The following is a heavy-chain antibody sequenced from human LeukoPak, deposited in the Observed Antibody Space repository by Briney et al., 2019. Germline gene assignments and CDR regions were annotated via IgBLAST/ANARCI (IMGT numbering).Heavy chain of an antibody. CDR3: ARAWGSGWPNYYYYMDV. D-gene: IGHD6-19*01. CDR1: SGSFSGYY. J-gene: IGHJ6*03. Sequence: SETLSLTCAVYSGSFSGYYWNWIHQPPGKGLEWIGYIYYRGNTNYNPSLKSRVTISVDTSKNQFSLKLSSVTAADTAVYYCARAWGSGWPNYYYYMDVWGKGTTVTVSS. CDR2: IYYRGNT. V-gene: IGHV4-59*08.